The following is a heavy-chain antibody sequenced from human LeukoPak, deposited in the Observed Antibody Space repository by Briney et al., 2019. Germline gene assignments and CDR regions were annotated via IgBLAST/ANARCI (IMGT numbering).Heavy chain of an antibody. CDR2: IYYSGST. CDR3: AREGYGDLYFDY. CDR1: GGSISSYY. D-gene: IGHD4-17*01. J-gene: IGHJ4*02. Sequence: PSETLSLTCTVSGGSISSYYWSWIRQPPGKGLEWIGYIYYSGSTNYNPSLKSRVTISIDTSKNQFSLKLRSVTAADTAVYYCAREGYGDLYFDYWGQGTLVTVSS. V-gene: IGHV4-59*01.